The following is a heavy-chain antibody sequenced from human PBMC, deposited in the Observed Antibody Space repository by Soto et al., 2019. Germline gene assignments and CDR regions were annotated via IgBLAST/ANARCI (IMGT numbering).Heavy chain of an antibody. J-gene: IGHJ1*01. Sequence: QVQLVESGGGVVQPGRSLRLSCAASGFTFSSYGMHWVRQAPGKGLEWVAVISYDGSNKYYADSVKGRFTISRDNSKNTLYLPMNSLRAEDTAVYYCAKERGIAAAGRTPGRYFQHWGQGTLVTVSS. CDR2: ISYDGSNK. V-gene: IGHV3-30*18. CDR3: AKERGIAAAGRTPGRYFQH. CDR1: GFTFSSYG. D-gene: IGHD6-13*01.